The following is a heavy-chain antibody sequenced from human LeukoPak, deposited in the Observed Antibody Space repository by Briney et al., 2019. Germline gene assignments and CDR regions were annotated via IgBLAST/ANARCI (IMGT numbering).Heavy chain of an antibody. D-gene: IGHD2-15*01. CDR3: VRGYSFGPYGMDV. Sequence: PGGSLRLSCVASGLTVNSNYMSWVRQAPGKGLEWVSAIYSGGATYYADSVKGRFTISRDNSKNTLYLQMSSLRAEDTAVYFCVRGYSFGPYGMDVWGQGTTVTVSS. CDR2: IYSGGAT. J-gene: IGHJ6*02. V-gene: IGHV3-53*05. CDR1: GLTVNSNY.